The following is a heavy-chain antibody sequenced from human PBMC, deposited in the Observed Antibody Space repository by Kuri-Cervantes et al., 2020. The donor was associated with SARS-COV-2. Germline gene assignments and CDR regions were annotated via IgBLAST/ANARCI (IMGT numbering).Heavy chain of an antibody. CDR1: GYTFTGYY. CDR3: ARAAGYSSSSGHQGDDY. V-gene: IGHV1-2*02. Sequence: ASVKVSCKASGYTFTGYYMHWVRQAPGQGLEWMGWINPNSGGTNYAQKFQGRVTMTRDTSISTAYMELSRLRSDDTAVYYCARAAGYSSSSGHQGDDYWGQGTLVTVSS. J-gene: IGHJ4*02. CDR2: INPNSGGT. D-gene: IGHD6-6*01.